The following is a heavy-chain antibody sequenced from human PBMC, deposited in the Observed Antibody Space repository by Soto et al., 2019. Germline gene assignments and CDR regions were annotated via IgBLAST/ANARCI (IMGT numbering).Heavy chain of an antibody. Sequence: GGSLRLSCAASGFTFSSYEMNWVRQAPGKGLEWVSYISSSGSTIYYADSVKGRFTISRDNAKNSLYLQMNSLRAEDTAAYYCARFAPRGSRYAFDIWGQGTMVTVSS. J-gene: IGHJ3*02. CDR3: ARFAPRGSRYAFDI. V-gene: IGHV3-48*03. CDR2: ISSSGSTI. CDR1: GFTFSSYE. D-gene: IGHD6-13*01.